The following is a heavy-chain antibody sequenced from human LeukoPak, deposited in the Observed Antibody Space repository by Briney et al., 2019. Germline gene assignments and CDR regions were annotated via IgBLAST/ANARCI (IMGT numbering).Heavy chain of an antibody. D-gene: IGHD6-19*01. Sequence: ASVKVSCKASGYTFTGYCMHWVRQAPGQGLEWMGWINPTSGETNSAQKFQGRGTMTRDTAISTAYMEMSRLRSDDTAVYYCASSISIPQGSGWYYFDYWGQGTLVTVSS. CDR1: GYTFTGYC. CDR2: INPTSGET. V-gene: IGHV1-2*02. CDR3: ASSISIPQGSGWYYFDY. J-gene: IGHJ4*02.